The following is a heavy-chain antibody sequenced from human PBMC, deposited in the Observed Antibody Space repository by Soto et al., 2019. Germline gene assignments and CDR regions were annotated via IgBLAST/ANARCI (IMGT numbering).Heavy chain of an antibody. CDR2: KWYDGSNK. CDR1: GFTFSSYG. D-gene: IGHD6-13*01. CDR3: ASGGAAAGTFACAGSYYYYGMDV. J-gene: IGHJ6*02. V-gene: IGHV3-33*01. Sequence: QVQLVESGGGVVQPGRSLRLSCAASGFTFSSYGMQWVRQAPGKGLEWVAVKWYDGSNKDYADSVKGRFTISRDNSKNTLYLQMNSLRAEDTAVYYCASGGAAAGTFACAGSYYYYGMDVWGQGTTVTVSS.